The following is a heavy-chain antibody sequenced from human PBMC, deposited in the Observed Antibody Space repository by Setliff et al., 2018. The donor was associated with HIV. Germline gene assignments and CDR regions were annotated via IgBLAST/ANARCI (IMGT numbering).Heavy chain of an antibody. V-gene: IGHV3-48*03. CDR3: AAVPWGHSSLIIDH. CDR2: IGGHGSII. J-gene: IGHJ4*02. CDR1: GLIFSSYE. Sequence: PGGSLRLSCAASGLIFSSYEMNWVRQSPGKGLESISFIGGHGSIIHYADSVKGRFTISRENAKNSVYLRMHSMRVEDTAVYYCAAVPWGHSSLIIDHWGQGSPVTVPS. D-gene: IGHD3-16*01.